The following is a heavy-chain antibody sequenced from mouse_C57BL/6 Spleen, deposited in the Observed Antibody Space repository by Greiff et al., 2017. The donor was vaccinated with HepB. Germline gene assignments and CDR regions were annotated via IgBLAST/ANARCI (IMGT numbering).Heavy chain of an antibody. Sequence: EVQLQQSGPELVKPGASVKMSCKASGYTFTDYNMHWVKQSHGKSLEWIGYINPNNGGTSYNQKFKGKATLTVNKSSSTAYMELRSLTSEDSAVYYCANVLLRGYAMDYWGQGTSVTVSS. D-gene: IGHD1-1*01. CDR2: INPNNGGT. V-gene: IGHV1-22*01. CDR3: ANVLLRGYAMDY. J-gene: IGHJ4*01. CDR1: GYTFTDYN.